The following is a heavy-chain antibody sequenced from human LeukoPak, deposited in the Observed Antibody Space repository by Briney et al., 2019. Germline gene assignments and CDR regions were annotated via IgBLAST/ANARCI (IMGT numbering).Heavy chain of an antibody. CDR1: GLTFSNYW. J-gene: IGHJ4*02. CDR3: AREILAPGKTHDY. V-gene: IGHV3-74*01. CDR2: INDDGSAT. Sequence: GSLRLSCAASGLTFSNYWMHWVRQVPGKGLVWVSRINDDGSATFYADSVKGRFTISRDNAKNTLFLQMSSLRAEDTAVYFCAREILAPGKTHDYWGQGTLVTVSS.